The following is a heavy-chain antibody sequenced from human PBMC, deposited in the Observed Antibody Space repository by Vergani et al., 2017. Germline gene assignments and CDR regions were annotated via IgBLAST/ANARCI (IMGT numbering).Heavy chain of an antibody. CDR3: ARGVVVVPAAIVGAFDN. V-gene: IGHV1-69*01. Sequence: QVQLVQSGAEVKKPGSSVKVSCKASGGTFSSYAISWVRQAPGQGLEWMGGIIPIFGTANYAQKFQGRVTITADESTSTAYMELSSLRSEDTAVYYCARGVVVVPAAIVGAFDNWGQGTMVTVSS. D-gene: IGHD2-2*02. CDR2: IIPIFGTA. J-gene: IGHJ3*02. CDR1: GGTFSSYA.